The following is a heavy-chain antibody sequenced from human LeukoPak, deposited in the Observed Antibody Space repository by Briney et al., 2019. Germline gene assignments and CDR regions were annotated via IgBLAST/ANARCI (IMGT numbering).Heavy chain of an antibody. Sequence: PRGSLRLSCAAPGFTHNTHHMSWVRHAPGKGLVWVSRLYSGGGTTNYADSVKGRFTISRDTAKNTLYLQMNSLRAEDTAVYYCARDGGYNAFDIWGQGTMVTVSS. CDR2: LYSGGGTT. CDR1: GFTHNTHH. V-gene: IGHV3-74*01. D-gene: IGHD5-12*01. CDR3: ARDGGYNAFDI. J-gene: IGHJ3*02.